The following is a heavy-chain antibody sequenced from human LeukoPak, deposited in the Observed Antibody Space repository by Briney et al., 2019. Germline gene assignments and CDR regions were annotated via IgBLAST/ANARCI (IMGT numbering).Heavy chain of an antibody. V-gene: IGHV4-4*07. CDR3: ARRSPYSTGWSSYFDY. CDR2: IYTSGST. Sequence: SETLSLTCSVCGRFISSYYWSWIRQPAGKGLEWIGRIYTSGSTNYNPSLKSRVTISVDTSKNQFSLKLSSVTAADSAVYYCARRSPYSTGWSSYFDYWGQGALVTVSS. D-gene: IGHD6-19*01. J-gene: IGHJ4*02. CDR1: GRFISSYY.